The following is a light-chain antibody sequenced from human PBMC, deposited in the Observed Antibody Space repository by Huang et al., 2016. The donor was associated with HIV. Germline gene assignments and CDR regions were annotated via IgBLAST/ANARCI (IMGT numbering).Light chain of an antibody. CDR3: QQYYSTPLT. J-gene: IGKJ4*01. CDR1: QSVLYSSNNKNY. CDR2: WAS. V-gene: IGKV4-1*01. Sequence: DIVMTQSPDSLAVSLGERATINCKSSQSVLYSSNNKNYLAWYQQKPGKPPNLLIYWASTRESGVPDRFSGSGSGTDFTLTISTLQAEDVAVYYCQQYYSTPLTFGGGTKVEIK.